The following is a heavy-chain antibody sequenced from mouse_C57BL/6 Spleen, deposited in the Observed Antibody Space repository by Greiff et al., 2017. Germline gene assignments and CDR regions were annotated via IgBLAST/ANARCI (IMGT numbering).Heavy chain of an antibody. CDR2: IYPGDGDT. J-gene: IGHJ4*01. CDR1: GYAFSSSW. D-gene: IGHD2-4*01. V-gene: IGHV1-82*01. CDR3: ARRKDDYGDDAMDY. Sequence: QVQLQQPGPELVKPGASVKISCKASGYAFSSSWMNWVKQRPGQGLEWIGRIYPGDGDTNYNGKFKGKATLTADKSSSTAYMQLSSLTSEDSAVXFCARRKDDYGDDAMDYWGQGTSVTVSS.